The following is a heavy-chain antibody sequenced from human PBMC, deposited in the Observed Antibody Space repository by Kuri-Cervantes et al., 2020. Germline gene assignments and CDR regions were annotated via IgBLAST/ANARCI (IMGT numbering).Heavy chain of an antibody. CDR3: ARDRGQQLVLGGAFDI. Sequence: GESLKISCAASGFSVSTNYMSWVRQAPGKGLEWVSYISSSGSTIYYADSVKGRFTISRDNAKNSLYLQMSSLRAEDTAVYYCARDRGQQLVLGGAFDIWGQGTMVTVSS. V-gene: IGHV3-11*01. J-gene: IGHJ3*02. CDR1: GFSVSTNY. D-gene: IGHD6-13*01. CDR2: ISSSGSTI.